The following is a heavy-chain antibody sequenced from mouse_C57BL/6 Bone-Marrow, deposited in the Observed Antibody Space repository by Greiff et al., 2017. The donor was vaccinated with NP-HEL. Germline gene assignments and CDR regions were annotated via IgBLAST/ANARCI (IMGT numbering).Heavy chain of an antibody. CDR1: GYTFTSYW. J-gene: IGHJ3*01. CDR3: ASSYYYGSSLAWFAY. V-gene: IGHV1-64*01. Sequence: VQLQQPGAELVKPGASVKLSCKASGYTFTSYWMHWVKQRPGQGLEWIGMIHPTSGSTNYNEKFKSKATLTVDKSSSTAYMQLSSLTSEDSAVYYCASSYYYGSSLAWFAYWGQGTLVTVSA. CDR2: IHPTSGST. D-gene: IGHD1-1*01.